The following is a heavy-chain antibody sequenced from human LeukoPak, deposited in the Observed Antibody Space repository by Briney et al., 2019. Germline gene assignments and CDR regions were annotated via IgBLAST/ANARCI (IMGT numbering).Heavy chain of an antibody. Sequence: PSETLSLTCTVSGGSISSSSYFWGWIRQPPGKGLEWIGSIYYSGNTYYNPSLMSRVTISVDTSKNQFSLKLRSVTAADTAVYYCARAVHCSGGSCYSDYWGQGTLVTVSS. J-gene: IGHJ4*02. CDR2: IYYSGNT. D-gene: IGHD2-15*01. V-gene: IGHV4-39*07. CDR1: GGSISSSSYF. CDR3: ARAVHCSGGSCYSDY.